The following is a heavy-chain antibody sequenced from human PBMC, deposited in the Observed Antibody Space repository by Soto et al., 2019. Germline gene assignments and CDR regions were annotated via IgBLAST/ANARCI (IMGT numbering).Heavy chain of an antibody. Sequence: PSETLSLTCAVYGGSSGGYYWSWIRQPPGKGLEWIGEINHSGSTNCNPSLKSRVTISVDTSKNQFSLKLSSVTAADTAVYYCARINFSSYYGMDVWGQGTTVTVSS. D-gene: IGHD4-4*01. J-gene: IGHJ6*02. CDR2: INHSGST. CDR1: GGSSGGYY. V-gene: IGHV4-34*01. CDR3: ARINFSSYYGMDV.